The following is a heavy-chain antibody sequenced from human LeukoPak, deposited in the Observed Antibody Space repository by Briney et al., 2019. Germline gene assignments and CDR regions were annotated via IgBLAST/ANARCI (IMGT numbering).Heavy chain of an antibody. CDR3: ARGNYDLWSGYYRGYYYYMDV. V-gene: IGHV4-59*01. D-gene: IGHD3-3*01. Sequence: SETLSLTCTVSGGSISSYYWSWIRQPPGKGLEWIGYIYYSGSTNYNPSLKSRVTISVDTSKNQFSLKLSSVTAADTAVYYCARGNYDLWSGYYRGYYYYMDVWGKGTTVTVSS. J-gene: IGHJ6*03. CDR1: GGSISSYY. CDR2: IYYSGST.